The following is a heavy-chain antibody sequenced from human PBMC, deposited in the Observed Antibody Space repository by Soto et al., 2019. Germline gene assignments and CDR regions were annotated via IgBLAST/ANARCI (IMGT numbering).Heavy chain of an antibody. J-gene: IGHJ3*02. D-gene: IGHD2-2*01. CDR2: INWNGGST. CDR1: GFTFDDYG. CDR3: ATDPVVVPAAPANHDAFDI. V-gene: IGHV3-20*04. Sequence: GGSLRLSCAASGFTFDDYGMSWVRQAPGKGLEWVSGINWNGGSTGYADSVKGRFTISRDNAKNSLYLQMNSLRAEDTALYYCATDPVVVPAAPANHDAFDIWGQGTMVTVSS.